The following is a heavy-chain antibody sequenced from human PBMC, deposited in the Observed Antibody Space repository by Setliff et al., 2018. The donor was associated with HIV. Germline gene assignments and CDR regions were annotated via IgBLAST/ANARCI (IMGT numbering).Heavy chain of an antibody. Sequence: GGSLRLSCAASGFTFDDYAMHWVRQAPGKGLEWVSGISWNSGSIGYADSVKGRFTISRDNAKKSLYLQMNSLRAEDTALYYCAKVERRRYYFDYWGQGTLVTVSS. V-gene: IGHV3-9*01. CDR3: AKVERRRYYFDY. CDR1: GFTFDDYA. CDR2: ISWNSGSI. J-gene: IGHJ4*02.